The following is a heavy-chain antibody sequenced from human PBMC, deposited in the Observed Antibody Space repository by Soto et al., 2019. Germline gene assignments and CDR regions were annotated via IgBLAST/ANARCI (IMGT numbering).Heavy chain of an antibody. CDR3: ARDRPGDEGDGFDI. J-gene: IGHJ3*02. CDR2: LYSGGST. V-gene: IGHV3-53*02. CDR1: GLIVSSNY. Sequence: EGQLVETGGGLIQPGGSLRLSCAASGLIVSSNYMNWVRQAPGKGLEWVSVLYSGGSTHYAGSVKGRFIISRDNSKNTLYLQMTSLRAEDPAVYYCARDRPGDEGDGFDIWGHGTMVTVSS. D-gene: IGHD3-10*01.